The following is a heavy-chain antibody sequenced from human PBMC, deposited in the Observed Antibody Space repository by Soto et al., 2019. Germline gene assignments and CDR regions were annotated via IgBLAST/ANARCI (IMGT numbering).Heavy chain of an antibody. J-gene: IGHJ4*02. Sequence: QVQLQESGPGLVKPSGTLSLTCAVSGGSISSSNWWSWVRQPPGKGLEWIGEIYHSGSTNYNPALKRRVNLTVDTSKNQFSLKLRSVTAADTAVYYCARCIAAAGPIDYWGQGTLVTVSS. CDR2: IYHSGST. V-gene: IGHV4-4*02. D-gene: IGHD6-13*01. CDR3: ARCIAAAGPIDY. CDR1: GGSISSSNW.